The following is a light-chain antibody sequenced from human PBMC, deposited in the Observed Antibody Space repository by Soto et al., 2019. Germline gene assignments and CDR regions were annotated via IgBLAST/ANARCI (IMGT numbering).Light chain of an antibody. CDR1: QTINNW. V-gene: IGKV1-5*01. CDR3: IQDINYPWT. J-gene: IGKJ1*01. CDR2: EAY. Sequence: DIQMTQSPSTLSASVGDRVTITCRASQTINNWLAWYRQKPGKAPKLLISEAYRLESGVPSRFSGSGSGTDFTLAIRSLQPEDSATYYCIQDINYPWTFGQGTKVDIK.